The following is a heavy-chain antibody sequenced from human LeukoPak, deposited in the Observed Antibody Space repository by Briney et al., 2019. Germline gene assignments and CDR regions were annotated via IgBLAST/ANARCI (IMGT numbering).Heavy chain of an antibody. V-gene: IGHV3-11*04. J-gene: IGHJ1*01. Sequence: GGSLRLSCAASGFTFSDYYMSWIRQAPGKGLEWVSYISSGGRTIYYSDSVRGRFTISRDNAKNSLFLQMNSLRAEDTAVYYCARHDPGSGDYLSYFQHWGQGTLVTVSS. CDR1: GFTFSDYY. CDR3: ARHDPGSGDYLSYFQH. CDR2: ISSGGRTI. D-gene: IGHD4-17*01.